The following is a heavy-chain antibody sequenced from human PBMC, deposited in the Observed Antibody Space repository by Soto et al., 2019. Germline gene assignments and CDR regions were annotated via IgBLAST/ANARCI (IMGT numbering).Heavy chain of an antibody. J-gene: IGHJ4*02. D-gene: IGHD3-16*01. Sequence: SETLSLTCAVYGGSFSGYYWSWIRQPPGKGLEWIGEINHSGSTNYNPSLKSRVTISVDTSKNQFSLKLSSVTAADTAVYYCARGGYDYVWAITPNEYWGQGTLVTLAS. CDR2: INHSGST. CDR3: ARGGYDYVWAITPNEY. V-gene: IGHV4-34*01. CDR1: GGSFSGYY.